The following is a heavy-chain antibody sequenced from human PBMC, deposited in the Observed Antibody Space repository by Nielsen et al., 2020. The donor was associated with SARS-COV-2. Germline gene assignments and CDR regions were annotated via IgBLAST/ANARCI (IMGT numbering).Heavy chain of an antibody. CDR3: AKMGSRLGYGVDV. D-gene: IGHD3-16*01. V-gene: IGHV3-23*01. CDR2: ISGSGGST. CDR1: GFTFSSYA. Sequence: GGSLRLSCAASGFTFSSYAMSWVRQAPGKGLEWVSAISGSGGSTYYADSVKGRFTISRDNAKNSLFLQMNSLRVEDTALYYCAKMGSRLGYGVDVWGQGTTVTVSS. J-gene: IGHJ6*02.